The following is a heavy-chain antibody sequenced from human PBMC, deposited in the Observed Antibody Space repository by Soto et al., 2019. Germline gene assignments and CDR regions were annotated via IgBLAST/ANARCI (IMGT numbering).Heavy chain of an antibody. CDR2: ISISGSTI. J-gene: IGHJ6*02. D-gene: IGHD3-22*01. CDR3: ARDPSDYYDSSGYDYGMDV. CDR1: GFTFSDYY. V-gene: IGHV3-11*01. Sequence: PGGSLRLSCAASGFTFSDYYMSWIRQAPGKGLEWVSYISISGSTIYYADSVKGRFTISRDNAKNSLYLQMNSLRAEDTAVYYCARDPSDYYDSSGYDYGMDVWGQGTTVTVSS.